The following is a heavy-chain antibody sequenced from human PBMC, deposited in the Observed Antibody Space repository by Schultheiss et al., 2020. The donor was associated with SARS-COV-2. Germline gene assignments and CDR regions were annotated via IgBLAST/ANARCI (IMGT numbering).Heavy chain of an antibody. Sequence: GGSLRLSCAASGFTFTNYWMTWVRQAPGKGLERVANINENGRERSYLDSVRGRFTIYRDNSESTVYLQMNSLRADDTAVYYCARDRYSSSWYGGDFDYWGQGTLVTVSS. CDR3: ARDRYSSSWYGGDFDY. D-gene: IGHD6-13*01. CDR2: INENGRER. J-gene: IGHJ4*02. CDR1: GFTFTNYW. V-gene: IGHV3-7*05.